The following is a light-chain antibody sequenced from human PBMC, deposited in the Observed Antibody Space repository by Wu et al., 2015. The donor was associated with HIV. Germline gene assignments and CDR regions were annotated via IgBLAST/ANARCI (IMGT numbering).Light chain of an antibody. CDR1: QSVTNN. V-gene: IGKV3-15*01. CDR2: DIS. J-gene: IGKJ1*01. Sequence: EIVLTQSPATLSLSPGERATLSCRASQSVTNNLAWYQQKLGQAPRLLIYDISTRATGIPARFSGSGSGTEFTLTISSMQSEDFAIYYCQQYNNGLTWTFGQGTKVEIK. CDR3: QQYNNGLTWT.